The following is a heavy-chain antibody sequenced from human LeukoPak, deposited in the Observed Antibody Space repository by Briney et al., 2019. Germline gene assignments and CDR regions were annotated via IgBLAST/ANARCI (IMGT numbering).Heavy chain of an antibody. CDR1: GFTFSSYW. Sequence: GGSLRLSCAASGFTFSSYWMSWVRQAPGKGLEWVANIKQDGSEKYYVDSVKGRFTISRDNAKNTLYLQMNSLRAEDTAVYYCARISSGWYRDTFDIWGQGTMVTVSS. D-gene: IGHD6-19*01. J-gene: IGHJ3*02. CDR3: ARISSGWYRDTFDI. CDR2: IKQDGSEK. V-gene: IGHV3-7*01.